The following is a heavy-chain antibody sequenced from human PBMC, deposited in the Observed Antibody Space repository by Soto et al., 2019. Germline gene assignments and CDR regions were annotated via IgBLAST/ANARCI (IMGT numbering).Heavy chain of an antibody. V-gene: IGHV4-59*12. Sequence: SETMSLTCTVSGGYISSYYWSWIRQPTGKGLEWIGDINYSGSTNYNPSLKSRATISVDTSKNQFSLKLSSVTAADTAVYYCARPYSNIYGDYESGPETDVWGKGTTVTVSS. CDR3: ARPYSNIYGDYESGPETDV. CDR1: GGYISSYY. CDR2: INYSGST. J-gene: IGHJ6*04. D-gene: IGHD4-17*01.